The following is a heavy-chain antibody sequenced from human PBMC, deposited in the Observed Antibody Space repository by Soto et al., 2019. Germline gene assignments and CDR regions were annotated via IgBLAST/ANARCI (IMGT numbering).Heavy chain of an antibody. CDR1: GGTFSSYA. D-gene: IGHD3-9*01. V-gene: IGHV1-69*13. CDR2: IIPIFGTA. J-gene: IGHJ4*02. CDR3: ARARFYYDILTGYYRPFDY. Sequence: SVKVSCKASGGTFSSYAISWVRQAPGQGLEWMGGIIPIFGTANYAQKFQGRVTITADESTSTAYMELSSLRSEDTAVYYCARARFYYDILTGYYRPFDYWGQGTLVTVSS.